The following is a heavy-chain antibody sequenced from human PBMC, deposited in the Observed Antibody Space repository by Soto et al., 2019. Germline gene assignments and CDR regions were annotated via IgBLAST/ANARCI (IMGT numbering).Heavy chain of an antibody. CDR2: IYYSGST. J-gene: IGHJ4*02. CDR3: ARDRGSSSWYGGSDY. Sequence: QVQLQESGPGLVKPSQTLSLTCTVSGGSISSGGYYWSWIRQHPGKGLEWIGYIYYSGSTYYNPSTKRRVTISVDTSKNQFSLKLSSVTAADTAVYYCARDRGSSSWYGGSDYWGQGTLVTVSS. V-gene: IGHV4-31*03. D-gene: IGHD6-13*01. CDR1: GGSISSGGYY.